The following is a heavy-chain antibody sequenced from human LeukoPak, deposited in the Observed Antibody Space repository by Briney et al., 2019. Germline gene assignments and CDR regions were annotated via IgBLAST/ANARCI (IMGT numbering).Heavy chain of an antibody. CDR2: ISSSGSTI. J-gene: IGHJ4*02. Sequence: GGSLRLSCAAPGFTFSSYEMNWVRQAPGKGLEWVSYISSSGSTIYYADSVKGRFTISRDNAKNSLYLQMNSLRAEDTAVYYCARGSRITQYWGQGTLVTVSS. CDR3: ARGSRITQY. CDR1: GFTFSSYE. V-gene: IGHV3-48*03. D-gene: IGHD3-10*01.